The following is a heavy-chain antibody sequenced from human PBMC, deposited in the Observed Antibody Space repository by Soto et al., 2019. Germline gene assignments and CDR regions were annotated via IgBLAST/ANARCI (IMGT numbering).Heavy chain of an antibody. CDR2: IYYSGST. J-gene: IGHJ6*02. CDR1: GGSIASGGYY. CDR3: ATTAPKQWLAHYYYGMDV. Sequence: SATLSLTCTVSGGSIASGGYYWIWIRQPPGKGLEWIGYIYYSGSTYYNPSLKSRVTISVDTSKNQFSLKLSSVTAADTAVYYCATTAPKQWLAHYYYGMDVWGQGTTVT. V-gene: IGHV4-61*08. D-gene: IGHD6-19*01.